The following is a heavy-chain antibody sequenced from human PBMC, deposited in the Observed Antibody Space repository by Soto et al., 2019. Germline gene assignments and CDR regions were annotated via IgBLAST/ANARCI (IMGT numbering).Heavy chain of an antibody. D-gene: IGHD3-22*01. CDR2: IDPSDSDI. J-gene: IGHJ5*02. V-gene: IGHV5-51*01. CDR1: GYGFASYR. Sequence: GESLKISCKGSGYGFASYRIAWVRQMPGKGLEWMGIIDPSDSDIRYSPSFQGQVTISADKSISTAYLQWSSLKASDTAIYYCARSFFDSFEHWGHGTRVTVPS. CDR3: ARSFFDSFEH.